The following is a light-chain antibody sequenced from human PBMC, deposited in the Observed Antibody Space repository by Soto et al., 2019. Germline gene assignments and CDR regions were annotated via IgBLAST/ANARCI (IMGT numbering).Light chain of an antibody. CDR2: AAS. J-gene: IGKJ1*01. Sequence: AIRMTQSPSSFSASTGDRVTITCRASRGISSYLAWYQQKPGKAPKLLIYAASTLQSGVPSRFSGSGSGTDFTLTINCLQSEDFATYYCQQYYSYSWTFGQGTKVDIK. CDR1: RGISSY. CDR3: QQYYSYSWT. V-gene: IGKV1-8*01.